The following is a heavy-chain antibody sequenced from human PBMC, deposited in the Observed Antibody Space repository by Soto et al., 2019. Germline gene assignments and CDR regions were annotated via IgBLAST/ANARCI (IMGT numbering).Heavy chain of an antibody. Sequence: EVQLVESGGGLVQPGGSLRLSCAGSGFTFSDHYMDWVRQAPGKGLEWVGRSRNKPNSYTTEYAASVKGRFTISRDDSKNSLYLQMNSLKSEDTAVYYCARKGANLNALDIWGQGTMVTVSS. CDR1: GFTFSDHY. J-gene: IGHJ3*02. V-gene: IGHV3-72*01. D-gene: IGHD2-8*01. CDR3: ARKGANLNALDI. CDR2: SRNKPNSYTT.